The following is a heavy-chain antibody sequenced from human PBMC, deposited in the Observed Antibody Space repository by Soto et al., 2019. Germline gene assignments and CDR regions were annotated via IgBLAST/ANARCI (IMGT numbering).Heavy chain of an antibody. D-gene: IGHD1-26*01. V-gene: IGHV3-11*06. CDR1: GFPLRDHY. J-gene: IGHJ4*02. CDR3: ASDGARSGSWGLVDY. CDR2: ISTTSAHT. Sequence: VGPLQLSCAASGFPLRDHYMTGPCQAPGKGLERLSCISTTSAHTNYAKSVKSRFTISRENGNDSLFLQMKSLRADDTAVYYCASDGARSGSWGLVDYWGQGTPVTVSS.